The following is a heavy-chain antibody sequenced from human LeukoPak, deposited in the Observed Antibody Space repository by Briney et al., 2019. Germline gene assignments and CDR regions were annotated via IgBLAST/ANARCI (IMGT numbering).Heavy chain of an antibody. V-gene: IGHV4-39*01. Sequence: SESLSLTCTVSGGSISSSSYYWGWIRQPPGKGLEWIGSIYYSGSTYYNPSLKSRVTISVDTSKNQFSLKLSSVTAADTGVYYCARHESQWTTDYWGEGTLVTVSS. J-gene: IGHJ4*02. D-gene: IGHD6-19*01. CDR1: GGSISSSSYY. CDR2: IYYSGST. CDR3: ARHESQWTTDY.